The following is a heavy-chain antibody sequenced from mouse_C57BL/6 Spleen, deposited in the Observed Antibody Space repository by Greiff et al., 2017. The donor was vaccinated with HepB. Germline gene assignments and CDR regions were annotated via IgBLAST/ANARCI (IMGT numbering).Heavy chain of an antibody. CDR1: GYSITSGYY. Sequence: EVKLQESGPGLVKPSQSLSLTCSVTGYSITSGYYWNWIRQFPGNKLEWMGYISYDGSNNYNPSLKNRISITRDTSKNQFFLKLNSVTTEDTATYYCAREGDYGSSYGGFDYWGQGTTLTVSS. CDR2: ISYDGSN. V-gene: IGHV3-6*01. D-gene: IGHD1-1*01. J-gene: IGHJ2*01. CDR3: AREGDYGSSYGGFDY.